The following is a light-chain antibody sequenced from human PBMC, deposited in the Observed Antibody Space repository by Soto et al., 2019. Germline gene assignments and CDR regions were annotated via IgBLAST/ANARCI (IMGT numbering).Light chain of an antibody. CDR2: GNT. J-gene: IGLJ2*01. CDR3: QSYDSSLSGHVV. Sequence: QTVVTQPPSVSGAPGQRVTISCTGSSSNFGAGSDVHWYQQLPGTAPKLLIYGNTNRPSGVPDRFSGSKSGTSASLAITGLQAEDEADYYCQSYDSSLSGHVVFGGGTKVTVL. V-gene: IGLV1-40*01. CDR1: SSNFGAGSD.